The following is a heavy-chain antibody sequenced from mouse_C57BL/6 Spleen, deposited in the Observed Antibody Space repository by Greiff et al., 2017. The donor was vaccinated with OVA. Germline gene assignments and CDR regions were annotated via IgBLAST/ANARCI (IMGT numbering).Heavy chain of an antibody. J-gene: IGHJ2*01. CDR2: IDPSDSET. CDR3: AREDGSLDY. CDR1: GYTFTSYW. V-gene: IGHV1-52*01. Sequence: QVQLKQPGAELVRPGSSVKLSCKASGYTFTSYWMHWVKQRPIQGLEWIGNIDPSDSETHYNQKFKDKATLTVDKSSSTAYMQLSSLTSEDSAVYYCAREDGSLDYWGKGTTLTVSS. D-gene: IGHD2-3*01.